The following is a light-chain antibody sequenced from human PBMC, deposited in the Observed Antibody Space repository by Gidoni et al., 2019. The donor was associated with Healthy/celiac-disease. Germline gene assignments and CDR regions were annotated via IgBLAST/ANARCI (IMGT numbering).Light chain of an antibody. Sequence: DIQITQSPSSLSASVGDRVTITCRASQSISSYLNWYHQKPGKAPKLLIYAASILHSGVPSRFSGSGSGTDFTLTISSLQPEDFATYYCQQSYSTLRYTFGQGTKLEIK. CDR1: QSISSY. CDR3: QQSYSTLRYT. V-gene: IGKV1-39*01. CDR2: AAS. J-gene: IGKJ2*01.